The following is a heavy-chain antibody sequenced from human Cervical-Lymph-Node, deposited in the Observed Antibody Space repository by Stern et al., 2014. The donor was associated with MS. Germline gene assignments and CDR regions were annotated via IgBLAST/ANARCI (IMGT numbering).Heavy chain of an antibody. Sequence: MQLVESGAEVKKPGSSVKVSCKASGGTFSNYAISWVRQAPGQGLEWMGGIIPIFGTANYAQKFQGRVTITADESTSTAYMELSSLRSEDTAVYYCAREDSSGYYGAFDIWGQGTMVTVSS. CDR3: AREDSSGYYGAFDI. CDR2: IIPIFGTA. J-gene: IGHJ3*02. D-gene: IGHD3-22*01. V-gene: IGHV1-69*01. CDR1: GGTFSNYA.